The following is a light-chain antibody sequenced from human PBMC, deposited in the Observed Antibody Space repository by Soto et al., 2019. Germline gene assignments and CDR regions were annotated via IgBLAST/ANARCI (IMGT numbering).Light chain of an antibody. CDR3: HQYAYAPLT. CDR1: QSVAKNY. Sequence: ETVLTQSPGTLSLSPGERATLSCRASQSVAKNYLAWYQHKAGQAPRLLVYDASSRATGVPDRFSGSGSATHFTLTISRLEPEDFAVYYCHQYAYAPLTFGGGTKVEIK. V-gene: IGKV3-20*01. J-gene: IGKJ4*01. CDR2: DAS.